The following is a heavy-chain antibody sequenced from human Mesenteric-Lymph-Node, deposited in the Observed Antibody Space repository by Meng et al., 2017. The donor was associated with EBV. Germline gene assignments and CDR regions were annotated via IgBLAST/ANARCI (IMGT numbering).Heavy chain of an antibody. CDR3: ARGENFDLLTDDYNRWFDP. Sequence: QLQLQESGSGLVXPXXXXXLTXTXXXGSMNNGDYSWNWIRQPPGKGLEWIGYTYYSGSTSYNPSLKSRVTISVDRSKNQFSLKLSSVTAADTAVYYCARGENFDLLTDDYNRWFDPWGQGTLVTVSS. CDR1: XGSMNNGDYS. J-gene: IGHJ5*02. CDR2: TYYSGST. V-gene: IGHV4-30-2*01. D-gene: IGHD3-9*01.